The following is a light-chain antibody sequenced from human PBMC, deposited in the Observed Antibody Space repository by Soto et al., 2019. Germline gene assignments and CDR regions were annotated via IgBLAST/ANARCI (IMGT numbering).Light chain of an antibody. Sequence: QSALTQPASVSGSPGQSITISCTGTSSNVGTYNYVSWYQQHPGRAPKFMIYDVSSRPPGVSNRFSGSKSGNTASLTISGLQAEDEADYYCSSYTSSSDVVFGGGTKLTVL. CDR3: SSYTSSSDVV. CDR2: DVS. CDR1: SSNVGTYNY. V-gene: IGLV2-14*03. J-gene: IGLJ2*01.